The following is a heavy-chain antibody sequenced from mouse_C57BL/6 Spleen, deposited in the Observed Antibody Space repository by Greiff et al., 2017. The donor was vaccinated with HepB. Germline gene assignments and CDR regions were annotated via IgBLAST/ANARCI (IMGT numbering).Heavy chain of an antibody. D-gene: IGHD2-3*01. CDR3: ARGGYYVGYAMDY. J-gene: IGHJ4*01. Sequence: VQLQQPGAELVKPGASVKLSCKASGYTFTSYWMHWVKQRPGQGLEWIGMIHPNSGSTNYNEKFKSKATLTVDKSSSTAYMQLSSLTSEDSAVYYCARGGYYVGYAMDYWGQGTSVTVSS. CDR2: IHPNSGST. CDR1: GYTFTSYW. V-gene: IGHV1-64*01.